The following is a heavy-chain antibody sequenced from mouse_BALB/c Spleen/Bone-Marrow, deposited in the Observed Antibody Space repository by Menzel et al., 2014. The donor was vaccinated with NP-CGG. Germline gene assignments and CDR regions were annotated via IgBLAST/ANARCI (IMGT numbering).Heavy chain of an antibody. Sequence: QVQLQQSAAELARPGASVKMSCKTSGYTFTTYTLHWIKQRPGQGLEWIGYINPRSGYTDYNQNLKDKTTLTADKSSSTAYMQLSSLTSEDSAVYYCAREDTITAYFDYWGQGTTLTVSS. CDR2: INPRSGYT. V-gene: IGHV1-4*02. CDR1: GYTFTTYT. J-gene: IGHJ2*01. CDR3: AREDTITAYFDY. D-gene: IGHD1-1*01.